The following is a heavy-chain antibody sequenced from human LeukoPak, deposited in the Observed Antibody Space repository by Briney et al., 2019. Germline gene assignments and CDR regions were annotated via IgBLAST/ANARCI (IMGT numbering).Heavy chain of an antibody. CDR3: ARDTPSRGSFDY. CDR2: IGSTTTI. D-gene: IGHD3-10*01. J-gene: IGHJ4*02. CDR1: GFTLSSYS. V-gene: IGHV3-48*02. Sequence: GGSLRLSCAASGFTLSSYSMNWVRQAPGKGLEWVSYIGSTTTIYYADSVKDRFTISRDNAKNSLYLQMNNLGDEDTAVYYCARDTPSRGSFDYWGQGTLVTVSS.